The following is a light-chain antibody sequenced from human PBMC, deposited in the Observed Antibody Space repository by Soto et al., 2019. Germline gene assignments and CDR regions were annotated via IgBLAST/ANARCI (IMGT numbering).Light chain of an antibody. CDR2: DAS. V-gene: IGKV3-11*01. CDR1: QSVSSY. CDR3: QQRSNWPLT. J-gene: IGKJ4*01. Sequence: EIVLTQSPATLSLSPGERAPLSCMASQSVSSYLAWYQQKAGQAPRLLIHDASYRATGIPARFSGSGSGTDFTLTISSLEPEDFAVYYCQQRSNWPLTFGGGTKVDIK.